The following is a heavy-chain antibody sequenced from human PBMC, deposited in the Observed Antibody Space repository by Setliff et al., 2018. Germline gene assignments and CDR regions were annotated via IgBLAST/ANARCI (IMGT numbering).Heavy chain of an antibody. J-gene: IGHJ3*02. V-gene: IGHV1-18*01. CDR3: ARDRFYNSWSGTSITAPHDAFDI. D-gene: IGHD3-3*01. Sequence: ASVKVSCKTSGYSFTVFGISWVRQAPGQGLEWMGWISPYYGSTNYAQKFQGRVTMTSDTSTNTVYLEVSSLRSEDTAVYFCARDRFYNSWSGTSITAPHDAFDIWGQGTMVTVSS. CDR1: GYSFTVFG. CDR2: ISPYYGST.